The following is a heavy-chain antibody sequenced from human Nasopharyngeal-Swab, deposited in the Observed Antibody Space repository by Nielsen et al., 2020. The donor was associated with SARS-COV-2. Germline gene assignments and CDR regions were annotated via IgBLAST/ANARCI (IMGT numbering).Heavy chain of an antibody. D-gene: IGHD3-3*01. V-gene: IGHV4-39*07. CDR2: IYYSGST. CDR3: AKAVYDFWSGYYRGAFDI. J-gene: IGHJ3*02. CDR1: GGSISSSSYY. Sequence: SETLSLTCTVSGGSISSSSYYWGWIRQPPGKGLEWIGSIYYSGSTYYNPSLKSRVTISVDTSKNQFSLKLSPVTAADTAVYYCAKAVYDFWSGYYRGAFDIWGQGTMVTVSS.